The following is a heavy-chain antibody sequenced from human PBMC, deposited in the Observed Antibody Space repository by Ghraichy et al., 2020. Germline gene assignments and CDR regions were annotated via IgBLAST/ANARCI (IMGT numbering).Heavy chain of an antibody. V-gene: IGHV1-2*04. D-gene: IGHD4-11*01. CDR1: GYTFTGYY. Sequence: ASVKVSCKASGYTFTGYYIHWVRQAPGQGLEWMGWINPNSGGTNYAQKFQGWVTMTRDTSISTAYMELSRLRYDDTAVYYCARVGDSTVTTVTTIGYYYGMDVWGQGTTVTVSS. CDR3: ARVGDSTVTTVTTIGYYYGMDV. J-gene: IGHJ6*02. CDR2: INPNSGGT.